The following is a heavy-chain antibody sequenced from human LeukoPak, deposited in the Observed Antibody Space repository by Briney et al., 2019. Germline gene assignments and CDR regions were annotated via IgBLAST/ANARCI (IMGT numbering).Heavy chain of an antibody. CDR3: ARDLMTTVTTFNYYYYGMDV. D-gene: IGHD4-17*01. CDR2: INPNSGGT. CDR1: GYTFTGYY. Sequence: GASVRVSCTASGYTFTGYYMQWVGQAPGQGLEWMGWINPNSGGTNYAQKFQGRVTMTRDTSISTAYMELSRLRSDDTAVYYCARDLMTTVTTFNYYYYGMDVWGQGTTVTVSS. J-gene: IGHJ6*02. V-gene: IGHV1-2*02.